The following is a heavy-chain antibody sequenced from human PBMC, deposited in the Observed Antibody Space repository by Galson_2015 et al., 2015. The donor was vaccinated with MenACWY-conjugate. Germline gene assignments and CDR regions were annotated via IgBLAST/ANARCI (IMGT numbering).Heavy chain of an antibody. J-gene: IGHJ4*02. CDR3: FSGGVY. V-gene: IGHV3-7*03. D-gene: IGHD3-16*01. CDR2: INEDGSQK. Sequence: SLRLSCAASGFTFSSSWMNWVRQAPGKGLEWVANINEDGSQKYYVDSVKGRFSISRDNAKNLVSLQMISLRAEDTALYSCFSGGVYWGQGTLATVSS. CDR1: GFTFSSSW.